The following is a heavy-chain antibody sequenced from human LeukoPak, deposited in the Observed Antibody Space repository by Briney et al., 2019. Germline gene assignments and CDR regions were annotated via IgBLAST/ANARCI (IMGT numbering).Heavy chain of an antibody. CDR1: GGSMTTHH. J-gene: IGHJ4*02. V-gene: IGHV4-59*11. D-gene: IGHD5-18*01. CDR2: VFDSGRT. Sequence: SETLSLTCTVSGGSMTTHHWNWIRQTPGKGLGWIGYVFDSGRTKENPSLKSGVTLSADTSKNQLSLRLSSVTAADTAVYFCTPIKRGNIFRYFDFWGQGILVTLSS. CDR3: TPIKRGNIFRYFDF.